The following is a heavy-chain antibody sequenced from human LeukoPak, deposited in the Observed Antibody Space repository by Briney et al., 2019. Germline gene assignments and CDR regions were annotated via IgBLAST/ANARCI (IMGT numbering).Heavy chain of an antibody. Sequence: GGSLRLSCAASGFTFSSYEMNWVRQAPGKGLEWVSYISSSGSTIYYADSVKGRFTISRDNAKNSLYLQMNSPRAEDTAVYYCARDPRYYYDSSGYYSYFDYWGQGTLVTVSS. CDR1: GFTFSSYE. J-gene: IGHJ4*02. CDR3: ARDPRYYYDSSGYYSYFDY. V-gene: IGHV3-48*03. CDR2: ISSSGSTI. D-gene: IGHD3-22*01.